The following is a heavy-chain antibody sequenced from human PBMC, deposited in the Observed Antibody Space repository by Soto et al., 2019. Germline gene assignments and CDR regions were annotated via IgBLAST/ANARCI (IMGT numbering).Heavy chain of an antibody. V-gene: IGHV4-31*11. CDR2: IYYSGST. Sequence: PSDTVSLTCALSGFAISRGGYCGCWHRRPPGKGLEWIGYIYYSGSTYYTPSLKSRVTISVDTSKNQFSLKLSSVTAADTAVYYCARVFSDSSSFFDPWGQGTLVTVSS. D-gene: IGHD6-13*01. CDR1: GFAISRGGYC. CDR3: ARVFSDSSSFFDP. J-gene: IGHJ5*02.